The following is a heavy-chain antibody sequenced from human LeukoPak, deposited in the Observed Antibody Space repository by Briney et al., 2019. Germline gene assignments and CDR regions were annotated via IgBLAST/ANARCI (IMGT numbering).Heavy chain of an antibody. D-gene: IGHD6-25*01. Sequence: PGGSLRLSCAVSGFTFSNFAMSWVRPAPGKGLEWVSAISGSGATTYYADSVKGRFTISRDNSKNTLYLQMNSLRADDTAVYFCAKRAANGQTYYFDYWGQGTLVTVSS. CDR1: GFTFSNFA. J-gene: IGHJ4*02. V-gene: IGHV3-23*01. CDR2: ISGSGATT. CDR3: AKRAANGQTYYFDY.